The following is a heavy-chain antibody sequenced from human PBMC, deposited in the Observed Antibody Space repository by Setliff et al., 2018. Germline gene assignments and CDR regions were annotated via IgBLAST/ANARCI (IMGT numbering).Heavy chain of an antibody. CDR3: ARDSVTLGQLERRGGFRYYDMDV. V-gene: IGHV1-69*06. D-gene: IGHD1-1*01. CDR1: GDTFSTYA. J-gene: IGHJ6*02. CDR2: ITPIFETA. Sequence: GASVKVSCKASGDTFSTYALSWVRQAPGQGLEWVGGITPIFETAHYAQKFQDRVTITADKSTSTVYMELNSLISEDTAVYFCARDSVTLGQLERRGGFRYYDMDVWGQGTTVTVSS.